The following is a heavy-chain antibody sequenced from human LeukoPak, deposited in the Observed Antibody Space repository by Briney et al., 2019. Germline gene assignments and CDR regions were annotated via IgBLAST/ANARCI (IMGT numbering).Heavy chain of an antibody. J-gene: IGHJ4*02. Sequence: KVSCKASGGTFSSYAISWVRQAPGQGLEWMGRIIPILGIANYAQKFQGRVTITADKSTSTAYMELSSLRSEDTAVYYCARGPNYDSSGYYFDYWGQGTLVTVSS. CDR1: GGTFSSYA. D-gene: IGHD3-22*01. V-gene: IGHV1-69*04. CDR2: IIPILGIA. CDR3: ARGPNYDSSGYYFDY.